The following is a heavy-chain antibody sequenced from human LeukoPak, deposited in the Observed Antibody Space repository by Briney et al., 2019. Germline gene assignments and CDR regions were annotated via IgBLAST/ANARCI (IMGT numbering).Heavy chain of an antibody. J-gene: IGHJ6*04. Sequence: VGSLRLSCADSEFTLSNYWVHWVRQAPGKGLEWVSRINPDGTITNYADSVKGRFTISRDNAKNTLYLQMDSLRAEDTAVYYCARDLHGSRDVWGKGTTVTVSS. CDR3: ARDLHGSRDV. CDR2: INPDGTIT. CDR1: EFTLSNYW. V-gene: IGHV3-74*01. D-gene: IGHD3-10*01.